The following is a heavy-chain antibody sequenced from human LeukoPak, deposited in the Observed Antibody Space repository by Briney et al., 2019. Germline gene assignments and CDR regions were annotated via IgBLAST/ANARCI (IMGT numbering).Heavy chain of an antibody. Sequence: GGSLRLSCAASGFTFSNYEMNWVRQAPGKGLEWVSYISSSGSTIYYADSVKGRFTISRDNAKISLYLQMNSLRAEDTAVYYCARAYYGAVPFDIWGQGTMVTVSS. CDR1: GFTFSNYE. J-gene: IGHJ3*02. CDR2: ISSSGSTI. CDR3: ARAYYGAVPFDI. D-gene: IGHD4-17*01. V-gene: IGHV3-48*03.